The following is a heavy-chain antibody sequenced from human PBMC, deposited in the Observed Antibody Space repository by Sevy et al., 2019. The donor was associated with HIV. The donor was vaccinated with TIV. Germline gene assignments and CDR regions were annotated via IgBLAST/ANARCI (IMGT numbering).Heavy chain of an antibody. CDR1: GFTFSSYS. Sequence: GGSLRLSCAASGFTFSSYSMNWVRQAPGKGLEWVSSISSSSSYIYYADSVKGRFTISRDNAKNSLYLQTNSLRAEDTSVYYCAREGVRFLEWLPTYYYYGMDVWGQGTTVTVSS. J-gene: IGHJ6*02. CDR3: AREGVRFLEWLPTYYYYGMDV. CDR2: ISSSSSYI. V-gene: IGHV3-21*01. D-gene: IGHD3-3*01.